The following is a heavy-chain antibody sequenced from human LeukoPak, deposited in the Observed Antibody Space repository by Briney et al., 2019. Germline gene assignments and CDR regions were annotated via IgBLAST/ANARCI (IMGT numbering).Heavy chain of an antibody. V-gene: IGHV3-30*02. Sequence: GGSLRLSCAASGFTFSTYAMSWVRQAPGKGLEWVAFIRYDGSNKYYADSVKGRFTISRDNSKNTLYMQMNSLRAEDTAVYYCARDENDYGDPLDYWGQGTLVTVSS. CDR1: GFTFSTYA. J-gene: IGHJ4*02. CDR2: IRYDGSNK. CDR3: ARDENDYGDPLDY. D-gene: IGHD4-17*01.